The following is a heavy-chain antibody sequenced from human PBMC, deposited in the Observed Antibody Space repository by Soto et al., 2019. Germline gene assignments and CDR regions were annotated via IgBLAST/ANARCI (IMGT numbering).Heavy chain of an antibody. Sequence: GGSLRLSCAASGFTFSSYWMSWVRQAPGKGLEWVANIKQDGSEKYYVDSVKGRFTISRDNAKNSLYLQMNSLRAEDTAVYYCARGDYDFWSGYFRVRYYGMDVWGQGTTVTVSS. D-gene: IGHD3-3*01. CDR3: ARGDYDFWSGYFRVRYYGMDV. CDR1: GFTFSSYW. J-gene: IGHJ6*02. CDR2: IKQDGSEK. V-gene: IGHV3-7*01.